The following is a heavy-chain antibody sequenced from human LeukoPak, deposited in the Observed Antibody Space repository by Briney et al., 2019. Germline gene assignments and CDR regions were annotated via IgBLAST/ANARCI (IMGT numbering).Heavy chain of an antibody. D-gene: IGHD2-15*01. J-gene: IGHJ4*02. CDR1: GFTFSDSA. V-gene: IGHV3-30*04. Sequence: GGSLRLSCAPSGFTFSDSAMHWVRQAPGKGLEWVAFISYDGGSEFYADSVKGRFTVSRDNSKNTLYLQMNSLRAEDTAVYYCAKDALGVVVAATDYWGQGTLVTVSS. CDR3: AKDALGVVVAATDY. CDR2: ISYDGGSE.